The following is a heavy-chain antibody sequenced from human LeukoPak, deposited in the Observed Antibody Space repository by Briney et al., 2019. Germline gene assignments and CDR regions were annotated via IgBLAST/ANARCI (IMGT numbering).Heavy chain of an antibody. CDR3: ARAGGYSGYDQIFDY. V-gene: IGHV4-38-2*01. CDR2: IYHSGST. J-gene: IGHJ4*02. D-gene: IGHD5-12*01. CDR1: GYSISSGYY. Sequence: SETLSLTCAVSGYSISSGYYWGWIRQPPGKGLEWIGSIYHSGSTYYNPSLKSRVTISVDTSMNQFSLKLSSVTAADTAVYYCARAGGYSGYDQIFDYWGQGTLVTVSS.